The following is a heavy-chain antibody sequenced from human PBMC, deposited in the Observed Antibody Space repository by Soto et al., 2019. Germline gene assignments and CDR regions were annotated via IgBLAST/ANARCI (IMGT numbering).Heavy chain of an antibody. Sequence: PGGSLRLSCAASGFTFSSYGMHWVRQAPGKGLEWVAVIWYDGSNKYYADSVKGRFTISRDNSKNTLYLQMNSLRAEDTAVYYCARVRATGNYGMDVWGQGTTVTVSS. D-gene: IGHD4-4*01. CDR2: IWYDGSNK. V-gene: IGHV3-33*01. J-gene: IGHJ6*02. CDR1: GFTFSSYG. CDR3: ARVRATGNYGMDV.